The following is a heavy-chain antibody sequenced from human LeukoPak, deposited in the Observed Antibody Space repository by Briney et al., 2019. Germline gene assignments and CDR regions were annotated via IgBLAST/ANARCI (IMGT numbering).Heavy chain of an antibody. V-gene: IGHV3-9*01. CDR1: GFTFDDYA. CDR2: ITWNSRGI. Sequence: GRSLRLSCAAPGFTFDDYAIHWVRQAPGKGLEWVSGITWNSRGISYADSVKGRFTISRDNAKNSLYLQMNSLRAEDTALYYCARAPDRGDVTIKYFDNWGQGTLITVSS. J-gene: IGHJ4*02. D-gene: IGHD4-17*01. CDR3: ARAPDRGDVTIKYFDN.